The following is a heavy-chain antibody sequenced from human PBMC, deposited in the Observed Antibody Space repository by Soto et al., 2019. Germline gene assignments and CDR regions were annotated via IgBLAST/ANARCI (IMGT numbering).Heavy chain of an antibody. CDR3: AKDERILKVLDV. D-gene: IGHD2-8*01. CDR1: GFTFSSFD. Sequence: GGSLGLSCAASGFTFSSFDIHWVRPAPGKGLEWVAVISYDGSNKYYADSVKGRFTVSRDNSKNSLYLQMNSLRAEDTAVYYCAKDERILKVLDVWGQGTTVTVSS. CDR2: ISYDGSNK. V-gene: IGHV3-30*18. J-gene: IGHJ6*02.